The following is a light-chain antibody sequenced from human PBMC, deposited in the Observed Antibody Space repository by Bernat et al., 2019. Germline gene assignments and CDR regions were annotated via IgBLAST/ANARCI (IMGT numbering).Light chain of an antibody. CDR3: ASWDDSLSGLWV. V-gene: IGLV1-47*02. CDR2: SNN. J-gene: IGLJ3*02. Sequence: QSVLTQPPSASGTPGQRVTISCSGSSSNIGSNSVYWYQQLPGTAPKLLIYSNNQRPSGVPDRFSGSKSGTSASLAISRLRSEDEADYYCASWDDSLSGLWVFGGGTKLTVL. CDR1: SSNIGSNS.